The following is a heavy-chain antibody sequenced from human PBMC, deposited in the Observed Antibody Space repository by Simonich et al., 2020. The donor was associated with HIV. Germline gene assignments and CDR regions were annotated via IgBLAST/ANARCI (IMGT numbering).Heavy chain of an antibody. Sequence: QVQLVQSGAEVKKPGSSVKVSCKASGGTFNSHALSWVRQAPGQGLEWMGGNIPILGTTDYEQKFQGRVTMSRDTSISTAYMELSSLRSEDTAVYYCARALRWFDPWGQGTLVTVSS. D-gene: IGHD4-17*01. CDR2: NIPILGTT. CDR3: ARALRWFDP. V-gene: IGHV1-69*06. J-gene: IGHJ5*02. CDR1: GGTFNSHA.